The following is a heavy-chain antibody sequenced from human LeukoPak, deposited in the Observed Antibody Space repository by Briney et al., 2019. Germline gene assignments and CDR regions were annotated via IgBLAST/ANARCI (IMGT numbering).Heavy chain of an antibody. Sequence: PGESLKISCKGSGYTFATYWISWVRQMPGKGLEWMGRIDPSDSYTNYSPSFQGHVTISADKSISTAYLQWSSLEASDTAIYYCARRGVDRGYVGYHYGMDVWGQGTTVTVSS. D-gene: IGHD5-12*01. CDR1: GYTFATYW. CDR3: ARRGVDRGYVGYHYGMDV. V-gene: IGHV5-10-1*01. J-gene: IGHJ6*02. CDR2: IDPSDSYT.